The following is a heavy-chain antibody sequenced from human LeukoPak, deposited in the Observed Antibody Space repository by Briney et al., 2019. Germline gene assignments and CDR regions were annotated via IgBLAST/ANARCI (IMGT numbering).Heavy chain of an antibody. Sequence: PGGSLRLSCAASGFTFRSYSMNWVRQAPGKGLEWVSVIYSGGSTYYADSVKGRFTISRDNSKNTLYLQMNSLRAEDTAVYYCARYWVAVAAWGQGTLVTVSS. CDR2: IYSGGST. D-gene: IGHD6-19*01. V-gene: IGHV3-66*01. J-gene: IGHJ5*02. CDR1: GFTFRSYS. CDR3: ARYWVAVAA.